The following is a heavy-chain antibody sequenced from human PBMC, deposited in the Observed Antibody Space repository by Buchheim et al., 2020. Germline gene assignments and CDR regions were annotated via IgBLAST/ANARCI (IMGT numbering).Heavy chain of an antibody. V-gene: IGHV3-21*01. CDR1: GFTFSSYS. J-gene: IGHJ6*02. Sequence: EVQLVESGGGLVKPGGSLRLSCAASGFTFSSYSMHWVSQAPGKGLEWVSSISSSSSYIYYADSVKGRFTISRDNAKNSLYLQMNSLRAENTALYYCARADTAMVTNYYYYYGMDVWGQGTT. D-gene: IGHD5-18*01. CDR3: ARADTAMVTNYYYYYGMDV. CDR2: ISSSSSYI.